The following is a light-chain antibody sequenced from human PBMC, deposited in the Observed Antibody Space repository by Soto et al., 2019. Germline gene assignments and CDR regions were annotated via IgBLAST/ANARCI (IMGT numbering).Light chain of an antibody. Sequence: QSALTQPASVSGSPGQSITISCTGTSSDVGGYNYVFWYQQHPGKAPKLMIYDVSNRPSGVSNRFSGSKSGNTASLTISGLQAEDEADYYCSSYTSSSIYVVFGGGTKLTVL. J-gene: IGLJ2*01. V-gene: IGLV2-14*01. CDR1: SSDVGGYNY. CDR3: SSYTSSSIYVV. CDR2: DVS.